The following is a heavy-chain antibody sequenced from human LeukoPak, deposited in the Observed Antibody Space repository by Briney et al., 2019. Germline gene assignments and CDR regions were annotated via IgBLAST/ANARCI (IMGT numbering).Heavy chain of an antibody. CDR3: VRVGPPSVGIVWFDP. D-gene: IGHD6-13*01. CDR2: IKQDGSEK. Sequence: PGGSLRLSCAASGLTLSSYWMSWVRQAPGTGLEWVANIKQDGSEKFYVDSVKGRFTISRDNAKNSLFLQMNSLRAEDTAVYYCVRVGPPSVGIVWFDPWGQGTLVTVSS. V-gene: IGHV3-7*01. CDR1: GLTLSSYW. J-gene: IGHJ5*02.